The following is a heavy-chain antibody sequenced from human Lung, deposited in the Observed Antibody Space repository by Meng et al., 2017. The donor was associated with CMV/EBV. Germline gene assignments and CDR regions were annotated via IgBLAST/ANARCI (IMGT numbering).Heavy chain of an antibody. CDR1: AYTFTGYY. Sequence: ASVKVSCKASAYTFTGYYLHWVRQAPGQGLEWMGWINANSGGTNYAQKFQGRVTMTRDTAIGTAYMSLSRLRSDDTAVYYCARGAYYYDSSGPFDPWGQGTLVTVSS. D-gene: IGHD3-22*01. J-gene: IGHJ5*02. CDR3: ARGAYYYDSSGPFDP. V-gene: IGHV1-2*02. CDR2: INANSGGT.